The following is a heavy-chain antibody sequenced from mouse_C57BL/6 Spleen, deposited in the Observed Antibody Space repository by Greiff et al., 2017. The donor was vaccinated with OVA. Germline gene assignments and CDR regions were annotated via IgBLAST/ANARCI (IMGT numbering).Heavy chain of an antibody. CDR3: ASGYSAWFAY. J-gene: IGHJ3*01. D-gene: IGHD3-2*02. CDR2: ISSGGSYT. V-gene: IGHV5-6*02. CDR1: GFTFSSYG. Sequence: DVMLVESGGDLVKPGGSLKLSCAASGFTFSSYGMSWVRQTPDKRLEWVATISSGGSYTYYPDSVKGRFTISRDNAKNTLYLQMSSLKSEDTAMYYCASGYSAWFAYWGQGTLVTVSA.